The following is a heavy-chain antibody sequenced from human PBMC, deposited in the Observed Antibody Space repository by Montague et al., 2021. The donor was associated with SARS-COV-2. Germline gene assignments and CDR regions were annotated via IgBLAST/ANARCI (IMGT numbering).Heavy chain of an antibody. Sequence: SLRLSCAASGFTFSSYSMNWVRQAPGKGLEWVSSISSSSSYIYYADSVKGRFTISRDKAKNSLYLQMKSLRAEDTAVYYCARDRFQYNWFDPWGQGTLVTVSS. V-gene: IGHV3-21*01. D-gene: IGHD3-16*01. J-gene: IGHJ5*02. CDR2: ISSSSSYI. CDR3: ARDRFQYNWFDP. CDR1: GFTFSSYS.